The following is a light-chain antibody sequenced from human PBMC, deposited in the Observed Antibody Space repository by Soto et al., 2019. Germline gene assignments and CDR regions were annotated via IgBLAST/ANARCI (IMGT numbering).Light chain of an antibody. CDR3: QQYYLIPHT. Sequence: DIVMTQSPDSLAVSLGERASINCKSSQSVLHNSNNMNYLAWYQQKPGQPPKLLIYWASTRKSGVPDRFSGSGSGTDFTLTISSLQAEDVAVYYCQQYYLIPHTFGQGTKLEIK. J-gene: IGKJ2*01. V-gene: IGKV4-1*01. CDR1: QSVLHNSNNMNY. CDR2: WAS.